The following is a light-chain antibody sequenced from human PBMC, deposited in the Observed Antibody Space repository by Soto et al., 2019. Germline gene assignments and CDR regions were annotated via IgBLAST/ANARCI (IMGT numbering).Light chain of an antibody. Sequence: DIVMTQSPDSLAVSLGERATINCKSSQSLLYSSNNKNYLAWYQQKPGQPPKLLIYWASTRESGVPDRFSGSGSGTDFTLTISSLQAEDVAVYYCQQYYSTPITFGQGTRLE. CDR3: QQYYSTPIT. V-gene: IGKV4-1*01. J-gene: IGKJ5*01. CDR1: QSLLYSSNNKNY. CDR2: WAS.